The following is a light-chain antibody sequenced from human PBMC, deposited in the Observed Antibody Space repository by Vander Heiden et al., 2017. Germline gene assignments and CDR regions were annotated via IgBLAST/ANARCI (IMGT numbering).Light chain of an antibody. CDR1: QSLLHSNGYNY. Sequence: DTVMTRSPLSLPVTPGEPASISCRSSQSLLHSNGYNYLDWYLQKPGQSPQLLIYLGSNRASGVPDRFSGSGSGTDFTLKISRVEAEDVGVYYCMQALQTPRTLGGGTKVEIK. CDR2: LGS. V-gene: IGKV2-28*01. CDR3: MQALQTPRT. J-gene: IGKJ4*01.